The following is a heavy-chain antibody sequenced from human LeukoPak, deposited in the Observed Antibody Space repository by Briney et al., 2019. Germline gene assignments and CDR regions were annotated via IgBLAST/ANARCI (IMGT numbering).Heavy chain of an antibody. CDR1: GFTFSNYA. CDR3: ARDLDRYCSSSSCHSADY. D-gene: IGHD2-2*01. CDR2: ISYAGSNK. V-gene: IGHV3-30-3*01. Sequence: GRSLRLSCAASGFTFSNYAMYWVRQAPGKGLEWVALISYAGSNKYYADSVKGRFTIFRDNSKNTLYLQMSSLRVEDTAVYYCARDLDRYCSSSSCHSADYWGQGTLVTVSS. J-gene: IGHJ4*02.